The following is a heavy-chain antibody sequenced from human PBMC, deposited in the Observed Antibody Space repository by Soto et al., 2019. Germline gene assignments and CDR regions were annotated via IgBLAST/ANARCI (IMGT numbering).Heavy chain of an antibody. V-gene: IGHV1-18*01. CDR3: VRDEVTPPGLGIDY. CDR1: DYSFSSYA. J-gene: IGHJ4*02. Sequence: QIQLVQSGAEVKKPGASVKVSCKAPDYSFSSYAISWVRQAPGQGLEWMGWINPYNENTNYAQKFQGRISMTTDTSTSTAYMELRSLRFDDTATYYCVRDEVTPPGLGIDYWGQGTLVTVSS. CDR2: INPYNENT. D-gene: IGHD2-21*02.